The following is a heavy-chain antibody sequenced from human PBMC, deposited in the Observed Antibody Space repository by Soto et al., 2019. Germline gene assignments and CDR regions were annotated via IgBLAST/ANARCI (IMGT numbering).Heavy chain of an antibody. D-gene: IGHD1-26*01. J-gene: IGHJ3*02. V-gene: IGHV3-30-3*01. CDR1: GFTFSAYT. Sequence: QVQLVESGGGVVQPGRSLRLSCAASGFTFSAYTMHWVRQPPGKGLEWVAVISYDGNNERYTDPVKGRFTVSRDNSKSILYLQMNSLKSEDTAVYYCARDGYSGRSDGFDIWGQGTMVTVSS. CDR2: ISYDGNNE. CDR3: ARDGYSGRSDGFDI.